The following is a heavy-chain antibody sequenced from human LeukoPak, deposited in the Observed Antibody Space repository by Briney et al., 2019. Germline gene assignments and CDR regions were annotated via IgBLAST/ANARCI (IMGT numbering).Heavy chain of an antibody. CDR2: IWYDGSNK. J-gene: IGHJ4*02. CDR3: AKGLVAVAGREVYFDY. D-gene: IGHD6-19*01. V-gene: IGHV3-33*06. CDR1: GFTFSSYG. Sequence: PGGSLRLSCAASGFTFSSYGMHWVRQAPGKGQEWVAVIWYDGSNKYYADSVKGRFTISRDNSKNTLYLQMNSLRAEDTAVYYCAKGLVAVAGREVYFDYWGQGTLVTVSS.